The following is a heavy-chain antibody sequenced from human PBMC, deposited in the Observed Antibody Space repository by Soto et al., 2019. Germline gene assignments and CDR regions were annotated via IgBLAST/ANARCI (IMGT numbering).Heavy chain of an antibody. CDR2: IIPIFGTA. CDR1: GGTFSSYT. CDR3: ARETYGSGSSEGYYYYYGMDV. Sequence: ASVRVSCKASGGTFSSYTISWVRQAPGQGLEWMGGIIPIFGTANYAQKFQGRVTITADESTSTAYMELSSLRSEDTAVYYCARETYGSGSSEGYYYYYGMDVWGQGTTVTVPS. V-gene: IGHV1-69*13. J-gene: IGHJ6*02. D-gene: IGHD3-10*01.